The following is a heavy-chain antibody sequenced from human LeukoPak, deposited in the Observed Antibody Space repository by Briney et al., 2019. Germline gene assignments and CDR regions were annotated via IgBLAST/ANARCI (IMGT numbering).Heavy chain of an antibody. CDR2: INHNGNVS. J-gene: IGHJ6*02. Sequence: GGSLRLSCAASGFTFSSYWMNWARQAPGKGLEWVASINHNGNVSYYVDSVKGRFTISRDNAKNSLYLQMSNLRAEDTAVYFCAKGGGLDVWGQGATVTVSS. V-gene: IGHV3-7*03. D-gene: IGHD3-16*01. CDR3: AKGGGLDV. CDR1: GFTFSSYW.